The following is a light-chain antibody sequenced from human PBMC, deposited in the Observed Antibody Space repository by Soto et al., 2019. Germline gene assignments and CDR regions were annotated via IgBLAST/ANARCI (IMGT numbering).Light chain of an antibody. CDR1: QGISSY. Sequence: IQLTQSPSSLSATVGDRVTITCRASQGISSYLTWYQQKPGKAPKLLIYDASDLETGVPSRFSGSGSGTDFTFAINSLQPEDIATYYCQQYDNLPLTFGGGTKVDI. CDR3: QQYDNLPLT. J-gene: IGKJ4*01. V-gene: IGKV1-33*01. CDR2: DAS.